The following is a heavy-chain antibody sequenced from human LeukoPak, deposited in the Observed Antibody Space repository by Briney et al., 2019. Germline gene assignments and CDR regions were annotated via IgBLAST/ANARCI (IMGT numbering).Heavy chain of an antibody. Sequence: ETLSLTCTVSGGSISSSSYYWGWIRQPPGKGLEWVSAISGSGGSTYYADSVKGRFTISRDNSKNTLYLQMNSLRAEDTAVYYCAKDSSPADYGDYYFDYWGQGTLVTVSS. CDR3: AKDSSPADYGDYYFDY. V-gene: IGHV3-23*01. D-gene: IGHD4-17*01. J-gene: IGHJ4*02. CDR2: ISGSGGST. CDR1: GGSISSSSYY.